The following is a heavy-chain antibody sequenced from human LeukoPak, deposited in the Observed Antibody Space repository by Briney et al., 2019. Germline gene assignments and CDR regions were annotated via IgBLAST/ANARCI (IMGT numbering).Heavy chain of an antibody. CDR1: GGSISSYY. Sequence: SETLSLTCTVSGGSISSYYWSWIRQPPGKGLEWIGYIYYSGSTNYNPSLKSRVTISVDTSKNQFSLKLSSVTAADTAVYYCARHSFWELRFDYWGQGTLVTVSS. J-gene: IGHJ4*02. D-gene: IGHD1-7*01. CDR2: IYYSGST. V-gene: IGHV4-59*01. CDR3: ARHSFWELRFDY.